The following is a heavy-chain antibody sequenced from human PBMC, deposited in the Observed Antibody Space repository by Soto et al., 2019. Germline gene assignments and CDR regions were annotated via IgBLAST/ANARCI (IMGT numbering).Heavy chain of an antibody. V-gene: IGHV1-2*06. CDR1: GYTFTGYY. J-gene: IGHJ3*02. CDR3: ARTGYRNNWNYADDAFDI. Sequence: ASVKVSCKASGYTFTGYYMHWVRQAPGQGLEWMGRINPNSGGTNYAQKFQGRVTMTRDTSISTAYMELSRLRSDDTAVYYCARTGYRNNWNYADDAFDIWGQGTMVTV. D-gene: IGHD1-7*01. CDR2: INPNSGGT.